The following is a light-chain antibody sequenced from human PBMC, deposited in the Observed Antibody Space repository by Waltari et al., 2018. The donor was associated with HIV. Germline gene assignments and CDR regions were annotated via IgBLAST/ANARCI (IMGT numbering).Light chain of an antibody. Sequence: DIQMTQSPSSLSASVGDRITISCRASQSISSFLNWYRQKPGKAPKLLIYAASSLQSGVPSRFSGGGSGTCFTLTISSLQPEDFATYYCQQTYSIPFTFGPGTRVDIK. CDR2: AAS. J-gene: IGKJ3*01. V-gene: IGKV1-39*01. CDR1: QSISSF. CDR3: QQTYSIPFT.